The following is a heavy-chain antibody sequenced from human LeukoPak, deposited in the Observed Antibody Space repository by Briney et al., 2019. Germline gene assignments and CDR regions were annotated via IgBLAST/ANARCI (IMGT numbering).Heavy chain of an antibody. CDR1: GGTFSSYA. V-gene: IGHV1-69*05. J-gene: IGHJ3*02. Sequence: SVRVSCKASGGTFSSYAISWVRQAPGQGLEWMGGIIPIFGTANYAQKFQGRVTITTDESTSTAYMELSSLRSEDTAVYYCARASLARSAARHDAFDIWGQGTMVTVSS. CDR2: IIPIFGTA. CDR3: ARASLARSAARHDAFDI. D-gene: IGHD6-6*01.